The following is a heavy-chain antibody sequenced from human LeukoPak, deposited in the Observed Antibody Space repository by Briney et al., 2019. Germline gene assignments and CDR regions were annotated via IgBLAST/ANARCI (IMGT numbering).Heavy chain of an antibody. CDR1: GYTFTGYY. D-gene: IGHD4-17*01. J-gene: IGHJ6*03. CDR3: ASSYDYGDYDNYYMDV. V-gene: IGHV1-2*02. Sequence: GASVKVSCKASGYTFTGYYMHWVRQAPGQGLEWMGWINPNSGGTNYAQKFQGRVTMTRDTSISTAYMELSRLRSDDTAVYYCASSYDYGDYDNYYMDVWGKGTTVTISS. CDR2: INPNSGGT.